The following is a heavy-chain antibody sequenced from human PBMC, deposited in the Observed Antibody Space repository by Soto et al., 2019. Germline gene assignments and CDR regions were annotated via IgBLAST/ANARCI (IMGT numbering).Heavy chain of an antibody. CDR3: AKETGYCTNGVCYTPYGDYYFDY. J-gene: IGHJ4*02. CDR2: ISYDGSNK. Sequence: GGSLRLSCAASGFTFSSYGMHWVRQAPGKGLEWVAVISYDGSNKYYADSVKGRFTISRDNSKNTLYLQMNSLRAEDTAVYYCAKETGYCTNGVCYTPYGDYYFDYWGQGTLVTVSS. D-gene: IGHD2-8*01. V-gene: IGHV3-30*18. CDR1: GFTFSSYG.